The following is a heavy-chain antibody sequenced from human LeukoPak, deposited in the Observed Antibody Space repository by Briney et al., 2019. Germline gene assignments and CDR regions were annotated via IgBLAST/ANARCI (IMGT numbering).Heavy chain of an antibody. CDR2: IWYDGSNK. V-gene: IGHV3-33*03. Sequence: PGGSLRLSCAASGFGFSNYGMHWVRQAPGKWLEWVAVIWYDGSNKYYTDSVKGRFTISRDNSKNTLYLQMNSLRAEDTAVYCCATDGGGGTCSGFHHWGQGTLVTVSS. D-gene: IGHD2-15*01. J-gene: IGHJ1*01. CDR3: ATDGGGGTCSGFHH. CDR1: GFGFSNYG.